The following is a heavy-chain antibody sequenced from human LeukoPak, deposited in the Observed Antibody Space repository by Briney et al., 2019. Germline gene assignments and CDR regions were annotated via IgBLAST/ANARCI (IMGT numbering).Heavy chain of an antibody. CDR1: GFTVSSNY. CDR2: IYSGGST. V-gene: IGHV3-66*01. CDR3: ARGYSSSSATNWFDP. D-gene: IGHD6-13*01. J-gene: IGHJ5*02. Sequence: PGGSLRLSCAASGFTVSSNYMSWVRQAPGKGLEWVSVIYSGGSTYYADSVKGRFTISRDNSKNTLYLQMNSVRAEDTAVYYCARGYSSSSATNWFDPWGQGTLVTVSS.